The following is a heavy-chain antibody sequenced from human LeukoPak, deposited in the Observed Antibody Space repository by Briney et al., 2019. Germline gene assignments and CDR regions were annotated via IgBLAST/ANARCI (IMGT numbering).Heavy chain of an antibody. CDR3: ARGSLWRQLAHFDY. CDR2: INSDGSST. CDR1: GFTFSSYW. J-gene: IGHJ4*02. D-gene: IGHD6-13*01. V-gene: IGHV3-74*01. Sequence: PGGSLRLSCAASGFTFSSYWMHWVRQAPGKGLVWVSRINSDGSSTSYADSVKGRFTISRDNAKNTLYLQMNSLRAEDTAVYYCARGSLWRQLAHFDYWGQGTLVTVSS.